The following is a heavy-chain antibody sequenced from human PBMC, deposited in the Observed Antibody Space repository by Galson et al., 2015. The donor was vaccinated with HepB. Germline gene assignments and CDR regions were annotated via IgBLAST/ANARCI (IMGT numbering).Heavy chain of an antibody. CDR1: GGSIRSGGNY. CDR2: IDHSGTT. D-gene: IGHD3-3*01. CDR3: ARGKDFWNGYHLDS. J-gene: IGHJ4*02. V-gene: IGHV4-31*03. Sequence: TLSLTCTVSGGSIRSGGNYWSWIRQHPEKGLEWIGYIDHSGTTYYNPALKSRVIISIDTSKGQFSLELTSVTAADTAVYYCARGKDFWNGYHLDSWGQGTLVAVSS.